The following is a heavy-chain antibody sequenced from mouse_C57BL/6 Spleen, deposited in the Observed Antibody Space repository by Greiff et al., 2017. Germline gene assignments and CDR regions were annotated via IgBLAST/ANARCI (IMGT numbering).Heavy chain of an antibody. J-gene: IGHJ2*01. Sequence: VQLQQSGPELVKPGASVKISCKASGYSFTGYYMNWVKQSPEKSLEWIGEINPSTGGTNYNQKFKAKATLTVDKSSSTAYMQLKSLTSEDSAVYYCAREALGGSSFYYWGQGTTLTVSS. CDR2: INPSTGGT. V-gene: IGHV1-42*01. CDR3: AREALGGSSFYY. D-gene: IGHD1-1*01. CDR1: GYSFTGYY.